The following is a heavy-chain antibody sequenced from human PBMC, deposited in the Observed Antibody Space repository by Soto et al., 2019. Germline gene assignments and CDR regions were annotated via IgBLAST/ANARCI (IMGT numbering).Heavy chain of an antibody. CDR2: ISPNSGNT. D-gene: IGHD3-22*01. CDR1: GYTFTRNG. V-gene: IGHV1-18*01. Sequence: QVHLVQSGAEVKKPGASVNVSCKTSGYTFTRNGISWVRQAPRQGLEWMGWISPNSGNTRYAQKLQDRVIMTTDTSTSTAYMELRSLRSDVTAVYYGVKYRDSNSWPARDVWCPWTTVTVSS. J-gene: IGHJ6*02. CDR3: VKYRDSNSWPARDV.